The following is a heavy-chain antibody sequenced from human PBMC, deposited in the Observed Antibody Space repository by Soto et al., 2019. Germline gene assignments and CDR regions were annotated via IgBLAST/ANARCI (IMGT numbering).Heavy chain of an antibody. CDR2: INPANGNT. V-gene: IGHV1-3*01. CDR3: ARDIVSVGPRENDAFDV. Sequence: QVQLVQSGAELKKPGASVNISCQASGFTFSDTLINWVRQGPGQRLEWMGWINPANGNTRYSESFQGRVTISSLPSASTAHGALSDLTSEDTAVYYCARDIVSVGPRENDAFDVWGQGTMITVSS. CDR1: GFTFSDTL. D-gene: IGHD1-26*01. J-gene: IGHJ3*01.